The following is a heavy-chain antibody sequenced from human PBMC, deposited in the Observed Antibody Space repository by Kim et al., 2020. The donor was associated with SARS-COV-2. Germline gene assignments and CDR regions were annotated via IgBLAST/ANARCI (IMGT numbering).Heavy chain of an antibody. CDR3: AKDLWFGENYFDY. Sequence: ADSGKGRFTNSRDNSKNTLYLQMNSLRAEDTAVYYCAKDLWFGENYFDYWGQGTLVTVSS. J-gene: IGHJ4*02. D-gene: IGHD3-10*01. V-gene: IGHV3-23*01.